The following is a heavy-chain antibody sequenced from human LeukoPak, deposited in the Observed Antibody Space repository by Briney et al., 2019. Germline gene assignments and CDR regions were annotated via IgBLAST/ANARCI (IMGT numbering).Heavy chain of an antibody. CDR1: GFTFSSYG. CDR2: IPYDGSNK. V-gene: IGHV3-30*02. D-gene: IGHD1-26*01. Sequence: GGSLRLSCTASGFTFSSYGMHWVRQAPGKGLEWVAFIPYDGSNKYYADSVKGRFTISRDNSKNTLYLQMNSLRAEDTAVYYCASGSYVDYWGQGTLVTVSS. CDR3: ASGSYVDY. J-gene: IGHJ4*02.